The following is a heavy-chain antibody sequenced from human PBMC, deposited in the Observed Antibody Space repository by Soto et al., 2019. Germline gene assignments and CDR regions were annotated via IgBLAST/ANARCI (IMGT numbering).Heavy chain of an antibody. CDR3: TGFTANDAFDI. V-gene: IGHV3-73*01. CDR2: IRSKANSYAT. J-gene: IGHJ3*02. Sequence: PGGSLRLSCAASGFTFSGPAIHWVRQASGKGLEWVGRIRSKANSYATAYAASVRGRFTVSRDDSKNTAYLQMNSLKTEDTAVYYCTGFTANDAFDIWGQGNPGHRLL. CDR1: GFTFSGPA.